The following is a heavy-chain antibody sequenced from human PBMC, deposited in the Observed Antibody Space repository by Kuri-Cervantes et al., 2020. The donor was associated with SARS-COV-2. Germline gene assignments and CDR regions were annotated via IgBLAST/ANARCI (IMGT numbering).Heavy chain of an antibody. V-gene: IGHV3-21*04. CDR3: AKGVTVTLFWYFDL. CDR2: ISSSSSYI. D-gene: IGHD4-11*01. CDR1: GFTFSSYS. Sequence: GGSLRLSCAASGFTFSSYSMNWVRQAPGKGLEWVSSISSSSSYIYYADSVKGRFTISRDNAKNSLYLQMNSLRAEDTAVYYCAKGVTVTLFWYFDLWGRGTLVTVSS. J-gene: IGHJ2*01.